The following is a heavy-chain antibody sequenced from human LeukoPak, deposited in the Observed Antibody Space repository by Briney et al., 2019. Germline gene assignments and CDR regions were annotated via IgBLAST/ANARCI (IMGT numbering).Heavy chain of an antibody. J-gene: IGHJ3*02. V-gene: IGHV3-23*01. D-gene: IGHD6-13*01. CDR2: ISGSGGST. CDR1: GFTFSSYA. Sequence: GGSLRLSCAASGFTFSSYAMSWVRQAPGKGLEWVSAISGSGGSTYYADSVKGRFTISRDNSKNTLYLQMNSLRAEDTAVYYCAKYERGYIAAAYCAFDIWGQGTMVTVSS. CDR3: AKYERGYIAAAYCAFDI.